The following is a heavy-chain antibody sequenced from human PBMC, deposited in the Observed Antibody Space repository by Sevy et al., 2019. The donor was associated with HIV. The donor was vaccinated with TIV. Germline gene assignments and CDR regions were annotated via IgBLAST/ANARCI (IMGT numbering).Heavy chain of an antibody. CDR3: ARLQSCGGDCYYFDS. CDR1: GFTFRRYD. D-gene: IGHD2-21*02. Sequence: GGSVRLSCAASGFTFRRYDMHWVRQAPGRGLEWVAVVASHGNYKSFADFVRGRFTISRDNARNSLDLQMTSLRTEDTAVYYCARLQSCGGDCYYFDSWGQGALVTVSS. V-gene: IGHV3-30-3*01. CDR2: VASHGNYK. J-gene: IGHJ4*02.